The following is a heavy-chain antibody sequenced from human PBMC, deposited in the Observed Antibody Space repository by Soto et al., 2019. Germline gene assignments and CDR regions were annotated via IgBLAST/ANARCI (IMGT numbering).Heavy chain of an antibody. CDR1: GFTFSSYD. V-gene: IGHV3-13*01. J-gene: IGHJ3*02. CDR2: IGTAGDT. Sequence: PGGSLRLSCAASGFTFSSYDMHWVRQATGKGLEWVSAIGTAGDTYYPGSVKGRFTISRENAKNSLYLQMNSLRAGDTAVYYCARARYYDFWSGYTQDAFDIWGQGTMVTVSS. D-gene: IGHD3-3*01. CDR3: ARARYYDFWSGYTQDAFDI.